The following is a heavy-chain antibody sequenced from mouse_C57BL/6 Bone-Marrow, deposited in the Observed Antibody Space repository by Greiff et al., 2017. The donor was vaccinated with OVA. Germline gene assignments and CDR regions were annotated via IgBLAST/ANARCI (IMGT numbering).Heavy chain of an antibody. CDR1: GYTFTSYD. CDR2: IYPRDGST. CDR3: ARSESSGWFAY. D-gene: IGHD3-2*02. Sequence: QVQLQQSGPELVKPGASVKLSCKASGYTFTSYDINWVKQRPGQGLEWIGWIYPRDGSTKYNEKFKGKATLTVDTSSSTAYMELHSLTSEDSAVYFCARSESSGWFAYWGQGTLVTVSA. V-gene: IGHV1-85*01. J-gene: IGHJ3*01.